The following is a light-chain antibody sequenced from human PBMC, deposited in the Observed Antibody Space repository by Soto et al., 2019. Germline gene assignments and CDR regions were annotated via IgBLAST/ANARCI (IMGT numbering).Light chain of an antibody. Sequence: EIVVTQSPATLSVSPGERATLSCRASQGVSSNLAWYQQKPGQAPRLLIYGASTRATGFPARFSGSGSGTDFTLTISRLQSEDFAVYYCQQYNKWPGTFGQGTKLEIK. CDR3: QQYNKWPGT. J-gene: IGKJ2*01. V-gene: IGKV3-15*01. CDR1: QGVSSN. CDR2: GAS.